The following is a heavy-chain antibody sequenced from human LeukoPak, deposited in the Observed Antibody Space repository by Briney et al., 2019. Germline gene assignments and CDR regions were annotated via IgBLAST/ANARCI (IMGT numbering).Heavy chain of an antibody. Sequence: PGGSLRLSCAASGFTFSSYEMNWVRQAPGKGLEWVSYISSSGTTIYYADSVKGRFTISRDNAKNSLYPQMNSLRAEDTAVYYCARVGVVVAATGNLWFDPWGQGTLVTVSS. V-gene: IGHV3-48*03. CDR1: GFTFSSYE. CDR3: ARVGVVVAATGNLWFDP. CDR2: ISSSGTTI. J-gene: IGHJ5*02. D-gene: IGHD2-15*01.